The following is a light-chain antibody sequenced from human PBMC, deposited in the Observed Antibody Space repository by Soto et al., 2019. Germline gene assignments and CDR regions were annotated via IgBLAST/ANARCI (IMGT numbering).Light chain of an antibody. CDR2: EVY. CDR1: SSDVGGYDY. J-gene: IGLJ2*01. Sequence: QSALTQPPSASGSPGQSVTISCTGSSSDVGGYDYVSWYQQHPGKAPKLIIYEVYKRPSGVPDRFSGSKSDNTASLTVSGRRPEDEADYYCSSHAGSINVAFGGGTKLTVL. V-gene: IGLV2-8*01. CDR3: SSHAGSINVA.